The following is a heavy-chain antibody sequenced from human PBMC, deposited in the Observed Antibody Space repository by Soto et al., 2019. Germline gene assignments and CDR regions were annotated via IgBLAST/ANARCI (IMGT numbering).Heavy chain of an antibody. CDR2: ITWNSGTI. V-gene: IGHV3-9*01. J-gene: IGHJ1*01. CDR1: GFTFDDYA. Sequence: EVQLVESGGGLVQPGGSLRLSCAASGFTFDDYAMHWVRQAPGKGLEWVSGITWNSGTIDYADSVKGRFTVSRDNAKNSLHLQMNSLRAEDTALYYCASDYYGSGSYYFQHWGQGTLVTVSS. D-gene: IGHD3-10*01. CDR3: ASDYYGSGSYYFQH.